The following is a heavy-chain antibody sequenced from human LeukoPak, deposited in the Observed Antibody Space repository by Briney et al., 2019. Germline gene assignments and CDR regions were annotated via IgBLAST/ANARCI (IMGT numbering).Heavy chain of an antibody. CDR3: ARQIGSTLRPYNWFDP. CDR2: SYPGDSDT. Sequence: GASLQISCQGSGSNFTSYWIGWGRQVPGKGLEWMGISYPGDSDTRDSPSCQGQVTISADKSISNPSLQWSSLKASDTAMYYCARQIGSTLRPYNWFDPWGQGTLVTVSS. J-gene: IGHJ5*02. CDR1: GSNFTSYW. V-gene: IGHV5-51*01. D-gene: IGHD5/OR15-5a*01.